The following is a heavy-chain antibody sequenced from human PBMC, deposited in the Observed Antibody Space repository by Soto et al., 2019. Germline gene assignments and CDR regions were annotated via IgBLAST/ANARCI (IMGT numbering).Heavy chain of an antibody. CDR3: ARENYGSGSFDY. CDR2: IWYDGSNK. Sequence: QVQLVESGGGVVQPGRSLRLSCAASGFTFSSYGMHWVRQAPGKGLEWVAVIWYDGSNKYYADSVKGRFTISRDNSKNTLYLQMNSLRAEATAVYYCARENYGSGSFDYWGQGTLVTVSS. J-gene: IGHJ4*02. CDR1: GFTFSSYG. D-gene: IGHD3-10*01. V-gene: IGHV3-33*01.